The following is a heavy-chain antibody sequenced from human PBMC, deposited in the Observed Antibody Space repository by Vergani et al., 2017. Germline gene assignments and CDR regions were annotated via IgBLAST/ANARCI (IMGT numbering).Heavy chain of an antibody. J-gene: IGHJ3*02. CDR3: ARGRITMIVVATPIDAFDI. D-gene: IGHD3-22*01. V-gene: IGHV1-8*01. CDR1: GYTFTSYD. CDR2: MNHNSGNT. Sequence: QVQLVQSGAEVKKPGASVKVSCKASGYTFTSYDINWVRQATGQGLEWMGWMNHNSGNTGYAQKFQGRVTMTRNTSISTAYMELSSLRSEDTAVYYCARGRITMIVVATPIDAFDIWGQGTMVTVSS.